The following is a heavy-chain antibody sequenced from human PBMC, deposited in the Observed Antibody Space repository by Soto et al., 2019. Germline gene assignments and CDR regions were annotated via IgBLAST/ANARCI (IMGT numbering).Heavy chain of an antibody. Sequence: GGSLRLSCAASGFTLRNYDMHWVRQITGKGLEWVSVIDIDGDTYYPGSVKGRFTISRETAKNSFYLQLSTLTAGDTGVFYCARATPGDAYDVWGQGTLVTVSS. J-gene: IGHJ3*01. D-gene: IGHD2-15*01. V-gene: IGHV3-13*01. CDR1: GFTLRNYD. CDR3: ARATPGDAYDV. CDR2: IDIDGDT.